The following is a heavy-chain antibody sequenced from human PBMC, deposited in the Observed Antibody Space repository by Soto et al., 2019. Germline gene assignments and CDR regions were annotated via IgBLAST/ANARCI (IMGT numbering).Heavy chain of an antibody. V-gene: IGHV4-4*07. CDR1: GGSISSYY. J-gene: IGHJ5*02. CDR3: AREFSPPPTYSSGWYWFDP. D-gene: IGHD6-19*01. CDR2: IYTSGST. Sequence: QVQLQESGPGLVKPSETLSLTCTVSGGSISSYYWSWIRQPAGKGLEWIGRIYTSGSTNYNPSLKSRVTMSVDTSKNQFSLKLSSVTAADTAVYYCAREFSPPPTYSSGWYWFDPWGQGTLVTVSS.